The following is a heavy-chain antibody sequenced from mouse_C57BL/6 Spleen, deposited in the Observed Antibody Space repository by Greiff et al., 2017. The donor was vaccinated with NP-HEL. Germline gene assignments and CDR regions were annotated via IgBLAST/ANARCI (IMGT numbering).Heavy chain of an antibody. CDR1: GYTFTSYW. CDR2: IYPGSGST. V-gene: IGHV1-55*01. D-gene: IGHD2-4*01. J-gene: IGHJ2*01. Sequence: VQLQQPGAELVKPGASVKMSCKASGYTFTSYWITWVKQRPGQGLEWIGDIYPGSGSTNYNEKFKSKATLTVDTSSSTAYMQLSSLTSEDSAVYYCARDFDYDSYYFDYWGQGTTLTVSS. CDR3: ARDFDYDSYYFDY.